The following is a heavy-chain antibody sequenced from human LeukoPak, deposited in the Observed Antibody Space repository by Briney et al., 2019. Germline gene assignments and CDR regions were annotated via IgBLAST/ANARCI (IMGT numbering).Heavy chain of an antibody. J-gene: IGHJ4*02. CDR3: AREDMVATILDY. V-gene: IGHV4-30-4*08. CDR2: IDVTGRT. CDR1: GESISSGDYD. Sequence: SSQTLSLTCTVSGESISSGDYDWTWIRQPPGKGPEWIGHIDVTGRTFYNPSLKSRVTISVDTSKNQFSLELTSVTAADTAVYYCAREDMVATILDYWGQGILVTVAS. D-gene: IGHD5-12*01.